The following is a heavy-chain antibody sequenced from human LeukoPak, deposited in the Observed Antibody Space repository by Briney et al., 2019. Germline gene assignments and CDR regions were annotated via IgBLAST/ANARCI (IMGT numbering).Heavy chain of an antibody. Sequence: GASVKVSCKASGGTFSSYAISWVRQAPGQGLEWMGRIIPILNKANYAQKFQGRVTFIADKSTITAYMELSSLRSEDTAVYYCARDSAVVTADYWGQGTLVAVSS. J-gene: IGHJ4*02. CDR1: GGTFSSYA. D-gene: IGHD2-21*02. V-gene: IGHV1-69*04. CDR3: ARDSAVVTADY. CDR2: IIPILNKA.